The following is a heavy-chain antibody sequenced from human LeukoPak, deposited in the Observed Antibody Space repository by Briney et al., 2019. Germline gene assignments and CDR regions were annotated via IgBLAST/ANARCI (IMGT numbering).Heavy chain of an antibody. J-gene: IGHJ4*02. CDR2: IYYSGNT. V-gene: IGHV4-31*03. CDR1: GGSISSGGYY. D-gene: IGHD6-13*01. Sequence: SETLSLTCTVSGGSISSGGYYWSWIRQHPGKGLEWIGYIYYSGNTYYNPSLKSRVTISVDTSKNQFSLKLSSVTAADTAVYYCARERGIAAAGTADYWGQGTLVTVSS. CDR3: ARERGIAAAGTADY.